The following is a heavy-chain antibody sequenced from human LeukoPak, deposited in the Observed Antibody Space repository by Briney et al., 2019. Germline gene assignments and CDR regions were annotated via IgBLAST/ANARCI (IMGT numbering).Heavy chain of an antibody. CDR3: ARDRPALGGSWYRFDP. V-gene: IGHV4-4*07. D-gene: IGHD6-13*01. CDR2: TYTSGSI. J-gene: IGHJ5*02. CDR1: GGSISNYY. Sequence: SETLSLTCTVSGGSISNYYWSWIRQPAGKGLEWIGRTYTSGSINYNPSLKSRVTMSVDTSKNQLSLELSSLTAADTAVYYCARDRPALGGSWYRFDPWGQGTLVTVSS.